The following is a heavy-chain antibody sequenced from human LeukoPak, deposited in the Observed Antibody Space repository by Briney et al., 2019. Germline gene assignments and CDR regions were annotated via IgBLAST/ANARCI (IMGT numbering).Heavy chain of an antibody. CDR2: IYQSEST. D-gene: IGHD3-3*01. J-gene: IGHJ4*02. Sequence: SETLSLTCAVSGYSISSGYYWGWIRQPPGKGLEWFGSIYQSESTYYIPSLKSPVTISVDTPKNQFSLRLSSVTAADTAVYYCARPHDVWSGPPGYWGQGTLVTVSS. CDR3: ARPHDVWSGPPGY. CDR1: GYSISSGYY. V-gene: IGHV4-38-2*01.